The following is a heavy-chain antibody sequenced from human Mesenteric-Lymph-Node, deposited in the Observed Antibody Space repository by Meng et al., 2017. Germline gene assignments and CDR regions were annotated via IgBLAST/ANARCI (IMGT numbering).Heavy chain of an antibody. CDR1: GYTFTGYD. CDR3: AAFYYESSGYFRADY. V-gene: IGHV1-2*02. CDR2: INLNSGGT. Sequence: QVQLVQSGAEVKKPGASVKVSCKASGYTFTGYDSHWVRQAPGQGLEWMGWINLNSGGTNYAQKLQGRVTMTWDTSISAAKMELSSLRSDDTAVDYCAAFYYESSGYFRADYWGQGILVTVSS. J-gene: IGHJ4*02. D-gene: IGHD3-22*01.